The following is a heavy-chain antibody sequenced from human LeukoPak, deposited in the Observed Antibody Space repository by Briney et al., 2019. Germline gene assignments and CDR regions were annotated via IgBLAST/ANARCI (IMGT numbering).Heavy chain of an antibody. CDR1: GGSTSSYY. V-gene: IGHV4-39*01. CDR3: ARQEIAAAGTTADY. CDR2: IYYSGST. J-gene: IGHJ4*02. D-gene: IGHD6-13*01. Sequence: SETLSLTCTVSGGSTSSYYWGWIRQPPGKGLEWIGSIYYSGSTYYSPSLKSRVTISVDTTRNHFSLKLSSVTAADTAVYYCARQEIAAAGTTADYWGQGTLVTVSS.